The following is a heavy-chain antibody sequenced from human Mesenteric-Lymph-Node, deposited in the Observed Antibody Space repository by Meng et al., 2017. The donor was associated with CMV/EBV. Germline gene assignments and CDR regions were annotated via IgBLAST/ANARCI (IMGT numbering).Heavy chain of an antibody. J-gene: IGHJ4*02. V-gene: IGHV3-23*01. Sequence: FTFSSYAMNWVRQAPGKGLEWVSGISGGGGSTYYTDSVKGRFTISRDNSKNTLYLQMNSLRAEDTAVYYCAKGNYYDFWSGYHPDYWGQGTLVTVSS. CDR2: ISGGGGST. CDR3: AKGNYYDFWSGYHPDY. CDR1: FTFSSYA. D-gene: IGHD3-3*01.